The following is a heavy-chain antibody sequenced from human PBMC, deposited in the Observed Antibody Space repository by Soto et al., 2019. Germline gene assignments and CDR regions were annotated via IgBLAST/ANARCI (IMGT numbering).Heavy chain of an antibody. Sequence: ASVKVSCKASGYTFTSYGISWVRQAPGQGLEWMGWISAYNGNTNYAQKLQGRVTMTTDTSTSTDYMELRSLRSDDTAVYYCARKFGYSSGWYYFDYWGQGTLVTVSS. CDR2: ISAYNGNT. CDR3: ARKFGYSSGWYYFDY. D-gene: IGHD6-19*01. J-gene: IGHJ4*02. CDR1: GYTFTSYG. V-gene: IGHV1-18*04.